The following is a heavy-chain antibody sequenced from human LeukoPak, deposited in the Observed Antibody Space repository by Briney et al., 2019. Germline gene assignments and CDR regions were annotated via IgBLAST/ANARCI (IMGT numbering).Heavy chain of an antibody. Sequence: PGGSLRLSCAASGFTFTSYAMTWVRQAPGKGLEWVSAISGSGGSTYYADSVKGRFIISRGNSKNTLYLQMNSLRAEDTAVYYCAKVDGQIAAAGTPDYWGQGTLVTVSS. CDR3: AKVDGQIAAAGTPDY. D-gene: IGHD6-13*01. J-gene: IGHJ4*02. V-gene: IGHV3-23*01. CDR1: GFTFTSYA. CDR2: ISGSGGST.